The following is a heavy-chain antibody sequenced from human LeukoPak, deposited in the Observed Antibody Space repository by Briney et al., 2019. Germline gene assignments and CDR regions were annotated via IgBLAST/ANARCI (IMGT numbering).Heavy chain of an antibody. V-gene: IGHV4-59*11. CDR2: IYYSGST. J-gene: IGHJ3*02. Sequence: SETLSLTCTVSGGSISSHYWNWMRQPPGKGLEWIGYIYYSGSTNYNPSLKSRVAISVDTSKNQFSLKLSSVTAAHTAVYYCTRETPVVTPGRSDVFDIWGQGTMVTVSS. CDR1: GGSISSHY. CDR3: TRETPVVTPGRSDVFDI. D-gene: IGHD4-23*01.